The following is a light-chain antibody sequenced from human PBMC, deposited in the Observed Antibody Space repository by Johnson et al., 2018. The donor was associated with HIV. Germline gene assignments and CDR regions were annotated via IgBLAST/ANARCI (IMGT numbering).Light chain of an antibody. J-gene: IGLJ1*01. CDR1: SSNIGNNY. CDR2: EHI. V-gene: IGLV1-51*02. Sequence: QSVLTQPPSVSAAPGQKVTISCYGSSSNIGNNYVSWYQQLPGTAPKLLIYEHIKRPSEIPDRFSGSKSGTSATLGITGLQTEDEAEYYCGTWDSSLSAYVFGTGTKVTVL. CDR3: GTWDSSLSAYV.